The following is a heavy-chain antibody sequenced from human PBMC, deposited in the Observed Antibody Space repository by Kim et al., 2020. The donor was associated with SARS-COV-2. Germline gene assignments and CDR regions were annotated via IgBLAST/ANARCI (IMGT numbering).Heavy chain of an antibody. CDR3: ARDQGGALDF. Sequence: GGSLRLSCAASGFTFSTYWMAWVRQAPGKGLEWVANIKYDGSGKNYVDSVKGRFSISRDNDMNALYLQMNNLRVEDTALYYCARDQGGALDFWGQGILVT. D-gene: IGHD1-26*01. CDR2: IKYDGSGK. V-gene: IGHV3-7*03. J-gene: IGHJ4*02. CDR1: GFTFSTYW.